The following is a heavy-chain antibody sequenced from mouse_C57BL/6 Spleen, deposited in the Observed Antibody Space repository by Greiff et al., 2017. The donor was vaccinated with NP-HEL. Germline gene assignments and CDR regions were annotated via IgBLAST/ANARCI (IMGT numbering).Heavy chain of an antibody. J-gene: IGHJ3*01. D-gene: IGHD2-1*01. CDR2: ILHGSGGT. Sequence: QVQLQQSGAELMKPGASVKLSCKATGYTFTGYWIEWVKQRPGHGLEWIGEILHGSGGTNYNEKFKGKATFTADTSSNTPYTQLSSLSTEDSAIYYCARSYRNYLAWFAYWGQATLVTVSA. CDR3: ARSYRNYLAWFAY. CDR1: GYTFTGYW. V-gene: IGHV1-9*01.